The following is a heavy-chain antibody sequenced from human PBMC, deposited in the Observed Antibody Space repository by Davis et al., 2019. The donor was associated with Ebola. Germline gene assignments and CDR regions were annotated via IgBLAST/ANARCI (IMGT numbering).Heavy chain of an antibody. CDR1: GFTFSAYR. J-gene: IGHJ5*02. V-gene: IGHV3-21*06. Sequence: PGGSLTPSCPASGFTFSAYRMNWVRQAPGKGLEWVSSIRISGTFTYYADSVKGRFTISRDDAKNSLFLHMSSLRADDTAVYYCARDAETSMVYHWFDPWGQGTLVTVSS. CDR2: IRISGTFT. D-gene: IGHD2-8*01. CDR3: ARDAETSMVYHWFDP.